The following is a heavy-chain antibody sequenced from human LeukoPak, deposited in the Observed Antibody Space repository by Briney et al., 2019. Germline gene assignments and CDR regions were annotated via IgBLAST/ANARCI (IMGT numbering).Heavy chain of an antibody. CDR1: GYTFTGYY. CDR3: TSSLEATIL. D-gene: IGHD5-12*01. CDR2: INPKSGST. Sequence: ASVKVSCKASGYTFTGYYMHWVRQAPGQGLEWMGWINPKSGSTNYAQKFQGSVTMTRDTSISTAYMELGRLRSDDTAVYYCTSSLEATILWGQGTLVTVSS. V-gene: IGHV1-2*02. J-gene: IGHJ4*02.